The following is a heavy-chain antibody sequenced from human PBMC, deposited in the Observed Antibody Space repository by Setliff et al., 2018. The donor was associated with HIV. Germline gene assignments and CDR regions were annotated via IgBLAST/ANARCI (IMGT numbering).Heavy chain of an antibody. J-gene: IGHJ4*02. CDR3: ASSDGLHYYFDY. V-gene: IGHV1-18*01. CDR1: GYTSTSYG. Sequence: ASVKVSCKASGYTSTSYGISWVRQAPGQGLEWMGWISAYNGNTNYAQKLQGRVTMTTDTSTSTAYMELRSLRSDDTAVYYCASSDGLHYYFDYWGQGTLVTVSS. D-gene: IGHD3-16*01. CDR2: ISAYNGNT.